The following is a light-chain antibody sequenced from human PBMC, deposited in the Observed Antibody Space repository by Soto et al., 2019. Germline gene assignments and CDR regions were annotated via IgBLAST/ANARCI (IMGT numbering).Light chain of an antibody. J-gene: IGKJ5*01. V-gene: IGKV3-15*01. Sequence: EVVITQSPATLSVSPGERATLSCRASESVSSNLAWYQQRPGQPPRLVIYGASTRATGVPARFSGGGSGTEFTLTISSLXSEDFAVYYCQQYNSWPPITFGQGTRLEIK. CDR3: QQYNSWPPIT. CDR2: GAS. CDR1: ESVSSN.